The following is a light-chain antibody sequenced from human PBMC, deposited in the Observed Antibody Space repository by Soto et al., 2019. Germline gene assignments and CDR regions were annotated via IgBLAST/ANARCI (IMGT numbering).Light chain of an antibody. J-gene: IGLJ3*02. CDR1: SSDVGDYNY. CDR3: SSYASSSTWV. Sequence: QAVVTQPASVSGSPGQSITLSCTGTSSDVGDYNYVSWYQQHPGKAPRLIIYEVSYWPSGVSNRFSGSKSGNTASLTISGLQAEDEADYYCSSYASSSTWVFGGGTKLTVL. CDR2: EVS. V-gene: IGLV2-14*01.